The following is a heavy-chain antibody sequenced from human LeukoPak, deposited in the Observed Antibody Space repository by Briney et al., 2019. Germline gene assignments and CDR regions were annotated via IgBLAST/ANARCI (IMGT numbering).Heavy chain of an antibody. V-gene: IGHV4-4*09. CDR2: IYTSGST. Sequence: SETLSLTCTVSGGSISSYYWSWIRQPPGKGLEWIGYIYTSGSTNYNPSLKSRVTISVDTSKNQFSLKLSSATAADTAVYYCARHNMVYYYYMDVWGKGTTVTVSS. D-gene: IGHD2/OR15-2a*01. CDR1: GGSISSYY. CDR3: ARHNMVYYYYMDV. J-gene: IGHJ6*03.